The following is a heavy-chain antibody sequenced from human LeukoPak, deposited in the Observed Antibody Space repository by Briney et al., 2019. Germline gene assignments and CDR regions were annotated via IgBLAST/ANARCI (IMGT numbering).Heavy chain of an antibody. V-gene: IGHV4-61*01. CDR2: IYYSGST. Sequence: PSETLSLTCTVSGGSVSSGSYYWSWIRQPPGKGLEWIGYIYYSGSTNYNPSLKSRVTISVDTSKNQFSLKLSSVTAADTAVYYCAREVGIAAAGTGVGTFDYWGQGTLVTVSS. J-gene: IGHJ4*02. D-gene: IGHD6-13*01. CDR3: AREVGIAAAGTGVGTFDY. CDR1: GGSVSSGSYY.